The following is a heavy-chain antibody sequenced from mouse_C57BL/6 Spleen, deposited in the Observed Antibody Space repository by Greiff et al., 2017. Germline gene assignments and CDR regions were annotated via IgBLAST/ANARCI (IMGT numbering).Heavy chain of an antibody. CDR1: GYTFTSYW. J-gene: IGHJ4*01. D-gene: IGHD2-3*01. CDR3: ARMNDGHYYAMDY. CDR2: IHPNSGST. Sequence: QVQLKQPGAELVKPGASVKLSCKASGYTFTSYWMHWVKQRPGQGLEWIGMIHPNSGSTNYNEKFKSKATLTVDKSSSTAYMQLSSLTSEDSAVYYCARMNDGHYYAMDYWGQGTSVTVSS. V-gene: IGHV1-64*01.